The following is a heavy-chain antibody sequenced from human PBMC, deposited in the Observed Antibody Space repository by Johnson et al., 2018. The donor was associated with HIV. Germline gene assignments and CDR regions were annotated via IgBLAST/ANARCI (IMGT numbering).Heavy chain of an antibody. J-gene: IGHJ3*02. CDR1: GFTFSSYA. Sequence: QVQLVESGGGVVQPGRSLRLSCPASGFTFSSYAVHWVRQAPGKGLEWVAVISYDGSNKYYADSVKGRFTISRDNSKNTLYLQMNSRRAEDTAVYYCAREGASAVRYSSSWYGHDAFDIWGQGTMVTVSS. V-gene: IGHV3-30-3*01. CDR3: AREGASAVRYSSSWYGHDAFDI. D-gene: IGHD6-13*01. CDR2: ISYDGSNK.